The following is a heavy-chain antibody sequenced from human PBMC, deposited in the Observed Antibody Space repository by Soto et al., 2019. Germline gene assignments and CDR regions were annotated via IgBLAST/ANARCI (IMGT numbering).Heavy chain of an antibody. D-gene: IGHD2-15*01. CDR1: GFTFSSYW. CDR2: INSGGSST. Sequence: EVQLVESGGGLVQPGGSLRLSCAASGFTFSSYWMHWVRQAPGKGLVWVSRINSGGSSTSYADSVKGPFTIARDNAKNTLYLQVNSLGAEDTAVYYCVRTSLVVAAATREDYWGQGTLVTFS. CDR3: VRTSLVVAAATREDY. V-gene: IGHV3-74*01. J-gene: IGHJ4*02.